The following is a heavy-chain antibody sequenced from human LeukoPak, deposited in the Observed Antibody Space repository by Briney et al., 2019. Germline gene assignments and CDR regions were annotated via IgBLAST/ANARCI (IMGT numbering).Heavy chain of an antibody. CDR2: ISSSSGYI. D-gene: IGHD5-12*01. V-gene: IGHV3-21*01. J-gene: IGHJ4*02. Sequence: GGSLRLSCAASGFTFSSYSMNWVRQAPGKGLEWVSSISSSSGYIYYADSVKGRFTISRDNAKNSLYLQMNSLRAEDTAVYYCARDSGSGYDLFGFDYWGQGTLVTVSS. CDR1: GFTFSSYS. CDR3: ARDSGSGYDLFGFDY.